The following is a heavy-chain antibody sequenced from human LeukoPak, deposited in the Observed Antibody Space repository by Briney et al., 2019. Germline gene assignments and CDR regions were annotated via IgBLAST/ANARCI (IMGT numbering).Heavy chain of an antibody. CDR1: GFTFSSYG. CDR3: AKDLGYSYGPWNYYYGMDV. Sequence: GGSLRLSCAASGFTFSSYGMHWVRQAPGKGLEWVAVISYDGSNKYYADSVKVRFTISRDNSKNTLYLQMNSLRAEDTAVYYCAKDLGYSYGPWNYYYGMDVWCQGTTVTVSS. D-gene: IGHD5-18*01. J-gene: IGHJ6*02. CDR2: ISYDGSNK. V-gene: IGHV3-30*18.